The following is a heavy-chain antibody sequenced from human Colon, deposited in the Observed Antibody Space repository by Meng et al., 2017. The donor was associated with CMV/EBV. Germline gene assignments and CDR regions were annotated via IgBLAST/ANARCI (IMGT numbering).Heavy chain of an antibody. Sequence: VQLLVSGGGLVQPGGSLRLSCAASGFTFSSYAMSWVRQAPGKGLEWVSTISSSGGTTYYSDSLKGRFTISRDNSKNTLYLQMNSLRAEDTAIYYCAKRDTIFWDYWGQGTLVTVSS. D-gene: IGHD3-3*01. CDR1: GFTFSSYA. J-gene: IGHJ4*02. CDR2: ISSSGGTT. CDR3: AKRDTIFWDY. V-gene: IGHV3-23*01.